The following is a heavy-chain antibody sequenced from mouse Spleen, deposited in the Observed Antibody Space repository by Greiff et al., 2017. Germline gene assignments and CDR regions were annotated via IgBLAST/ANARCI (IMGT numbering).Heavy chain of an antibody. CDR2: ISDGGSYT. D-gene: IGHD1-1*02. CDR3: ARRYDGSYGAMDY. Sequence: EVQRVESGGGLVKPGGSLKLSCAASGFTFSDYYMYWVRQTPEKRLEWVATISDGGSYTYYPDSVKGRFTISRDNAKNNLYLQMSSLKSEDTAMYYCARRYDGSYGAMDYWGQGTSVTVSS. J-gene: IGHJ4*01. V-gene: IGHV5-4*02. CDR1: GFTFSDYY.